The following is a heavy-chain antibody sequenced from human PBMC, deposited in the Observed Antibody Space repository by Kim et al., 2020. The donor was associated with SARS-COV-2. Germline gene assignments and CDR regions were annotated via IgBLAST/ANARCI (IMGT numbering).Heavy chain of an antibody. CDR3: AREEVLWFGDSYYFDY. CDR1: GFTFSSYE. D-gene: IGHD3-10*01. V-gene: IGHV3-48*03. CDR2: ISSSGSTI. J-gene: IGHJ4*02. Sequence: GGSLRLSCAASGFTFSSYEMNWVRQAPGKGLEWVSYISSSGSTIYYADSVKGRFTISRDNAKNSLYLQMNSLRAEDTAVYYCAREEVLWFGDSYYFDYWGQGTLVTVPS.